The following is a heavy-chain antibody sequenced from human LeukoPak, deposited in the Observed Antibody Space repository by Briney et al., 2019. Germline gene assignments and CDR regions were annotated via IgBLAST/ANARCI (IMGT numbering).Heavy chain of an antibody. J-gene: IGHJ4*02. CDR1: GGSISSGGYY. V-gene: IGHV4-31*03. Sequence: SQTLSLTCTVSGGSISSGGYYWSWIRQHPGTGLEWIGYIYYSGSTYYNPSLKSRVTISVDTSKNQFSLKLSSVTAADTAVYYCARDRDYDYIWGTYRVFGYWGQGTLVTVSS. CDR2: IYYSGST. D-gene: IGHD3-16*02. CDR3: ARDRDYDYIWGTYRVFGY.